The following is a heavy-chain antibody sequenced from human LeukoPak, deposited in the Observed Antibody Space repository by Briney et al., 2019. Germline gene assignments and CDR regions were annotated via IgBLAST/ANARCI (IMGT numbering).Heavy chain of an antibody. V-gene: IGHV4-59*01. Sequence: PSETLSLTCSVSGGSINGYYWSWIRQPPGRGREGIGFMYYGGSTNYNPSLKSRVIISVDPSKNQFSLRLSSVAAADTAVYYCARAQGRDGYNEGYYFDYWGQGSLVTVSS. CDR2: MYYGGST. D-gene: IGHD5-24*01. CDR3: ARAQGRDGYNEGYYFDY. J-gene: IGHJ4*02. CDR1: GGSINGYY.